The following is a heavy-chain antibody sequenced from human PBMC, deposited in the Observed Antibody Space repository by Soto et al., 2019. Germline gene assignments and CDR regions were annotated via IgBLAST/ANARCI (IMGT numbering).Heavy chain of an antibody. J-gene: IGHJ4*02. CDR3: ARGGAMIVVAADEFDY. CDR2: IWYDGSNK. CDR1: GFTFSSYG. D-gene: IGHD3-22*01. Sequence: GGSLRLSCAASGFTFSSYGMHWVRQAPGKGLEWVAVIWYDGSNKYYADSVKGRFTISRDNSKNTLYLQMNSLRAEDTAVYYCARGGAMIVVAADEFDYWGQGTLVTVSS. V-gene: IGHV3-33*01.